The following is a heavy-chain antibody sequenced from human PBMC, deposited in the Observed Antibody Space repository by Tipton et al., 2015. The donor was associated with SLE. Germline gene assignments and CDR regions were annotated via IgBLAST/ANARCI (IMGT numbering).Heavy chain of an antibody. CDR2: INHSGST. CDR1: GGSFSGYY. CDR3: ARDVEFSSVSIFGVIP. J-gene: IGHJ4*02. D-gene: IGHD3-3*01. V-gene: IGHV4-34*01. Sequence: TLSLTCAVYGGSFSGYYWSWIRQPPGKGLEWIGEINHSGSTNYNPSLKSRVTISVEKSKNQFSLKLSSVTAADTAVYYCARDVEFSSVSIFGVIPWGQGTLVTVSS.